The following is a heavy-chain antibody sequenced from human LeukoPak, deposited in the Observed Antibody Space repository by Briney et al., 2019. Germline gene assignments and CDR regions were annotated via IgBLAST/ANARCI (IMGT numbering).Heavy chain of an antibody. CDR2: IWYDGSNK. D-gene: IGHD2-15*01. CDR3: AKDSFAAPAAHYYYGMDV. J-gene: IGHJ6*02. CDR1: GFTFSSYG. V-gene: IGHV3-33*06. Sequence: GGSLRLSCAASGFTFSSYGMHWVRQAPGKGLEWVAVIWYDGSNKYYADSVKGRFTISGDNSKNTLYLQMNSLRAEDTAVYYCAKDSFAAPAAHYYYGMDVWGQGTTVTVSS.